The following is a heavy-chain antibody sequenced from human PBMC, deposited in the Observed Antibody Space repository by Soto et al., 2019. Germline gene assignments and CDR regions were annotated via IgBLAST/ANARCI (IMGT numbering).Heavy chain of an antibody. CDR2: VHSSGGT. V-gene: IGHV4-39*02. CDR1: GGSIKNGDYF. Sequence: SETLSLTCTVSGGSIKNGDYFWGWIGQPPGKGLEWIGSVHSSGGTYYNSSLNGRVTISIDTSSNHFSLNLISVTAADTAVYFCSSILVGATRHSGFDSWGQGTLVTVSS. J-gene: IGHJ4*02. CDR3: SSILVGATRHSGFDS. D-gene: IGHD2-15*01.